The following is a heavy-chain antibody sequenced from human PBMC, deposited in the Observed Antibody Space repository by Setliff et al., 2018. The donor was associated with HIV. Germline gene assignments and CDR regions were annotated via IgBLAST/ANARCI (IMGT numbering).Heavy chain of an antibody. CDR2: INPLFRTT. Sequence: SVKVSCKASGDTFSNYAITWVRQAPGQGLEWMGGINPLFRTTNYAHNFQGRLTITTDQIMSTAYMELTSLRSEDTAVYYCASGSGYCNKGDCYIGVHRTPDKYYFDSWGQGTLVTV. J-gene: IGHJ4*02. D-gene: IGHD2-8*01. CDR3: ASGSGYCNKGDCYIGVHRTPDKYYFDS. CDR1: GDTFSNYA. V-gene: IGHV1-69*05.